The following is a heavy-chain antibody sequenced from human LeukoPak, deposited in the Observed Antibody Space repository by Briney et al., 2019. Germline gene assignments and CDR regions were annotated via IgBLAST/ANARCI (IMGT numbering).Heavy chain of an antibody. Sequence: SETLSLTCTVSGGSISSYYWSWIRQPPGKGLEWIGYIYYSGSTNYNPSLKSRVTISVDTSKNQFSLKLSSVTAADTAVYYCAAVYLGPIDYWGQGTLVTVSS. V-gene: IGHV4-59*01. CDR3: AAVYLGPIDY. CDR1: GGSISSYY. J-gene: IGHJ4*02. CDR2: IYYSGST. D-gene: IGHD2-8*01.